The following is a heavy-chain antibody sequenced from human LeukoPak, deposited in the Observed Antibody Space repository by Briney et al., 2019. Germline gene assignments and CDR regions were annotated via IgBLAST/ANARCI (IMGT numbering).Heavy chain of an antibody. CDR3: ARHSGWRRYFDY. V-gene: IGHV4-34*01. Sequence: KPSETLSLTCAVYGGSFSGYYWSWIRQPPGKGLEWIGEINHSGSTNYNPSLKGRVTISVDTSKNQFSLKLSSVTAADTAVYYCARHSGWRRYFDYWGQGTLVTVSS. D-gene: IGHD3-10*01. CDR1: GGSFSGYY. CDR2: INHSGST. J-gene: IGHJ4*02.